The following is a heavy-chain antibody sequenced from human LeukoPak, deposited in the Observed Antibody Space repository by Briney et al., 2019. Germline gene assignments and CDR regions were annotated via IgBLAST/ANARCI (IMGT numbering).Heavy chain of an antibody. Sequence: SETLSLTCAVYGGSFSGYYWSWIRQPPGKGLEWIGEINHSGSTNYNPSLKSRVTISVDTSKNQFSLKLSSVTAADMAVYYCARENCSSTSCYAYFDYWGQGTLVTVSS. J-gene: IGHJ4*02. D-gene: IGHD2-2*01. CDR2: INHSGST. CDR3: ARENCSSTSCYAYFDY. CDR1: GGSFSGYY. V-gene: IGHV4-34*01.